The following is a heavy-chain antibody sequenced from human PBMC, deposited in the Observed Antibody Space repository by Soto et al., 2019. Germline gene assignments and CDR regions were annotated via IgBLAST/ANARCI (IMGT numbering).Heavy chain of an antibody. D-gene: IGHD6-13*01. V-gene: IGHV3-33*01. CDR3: ARRQISPPTRGAASARAATDG. Sequence: QVQLVESGGGVVQPGRSLRLSCAASGFTFNNYGMHWVRQAPGKGLEWVAVIWNDGNGYYYANSVKGRFTISRDNSKNTLYLQMSSLRAEDTAVYYCARRQISPPTRGAASARAATDGWGQGTTVTVSS. J-gene: IGHJ6*01. CDR1: GFTFNNYG. CDR2: IWNDGNGY.